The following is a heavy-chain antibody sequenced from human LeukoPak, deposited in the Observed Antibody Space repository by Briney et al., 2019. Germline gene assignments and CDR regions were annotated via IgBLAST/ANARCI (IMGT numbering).Heavy chain of an antibody. D-gene: IGHD3-22*01. V-gene: IGHV1-18*01. CDR2: ISAYNGNT. CDR3: AQYYYDSSGYYYAWFDP. CDR1: GYTFTIYG. J-gene: IGHJ5*02. Sequence: ASVTVSCTASGYTFTIYGISWVRQAPGQGLEWMGWISAYNGNTNYAQKLQVRVTMTTDTSTSTAYMELRSLRSDDTAVYYCAQYYYDSSGYYYAWFDPWGQGTLVTVSS.